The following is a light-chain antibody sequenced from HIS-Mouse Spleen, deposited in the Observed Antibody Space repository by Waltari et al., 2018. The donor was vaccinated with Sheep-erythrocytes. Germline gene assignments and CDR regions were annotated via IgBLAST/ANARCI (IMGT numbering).Light chain of an antibody. Sequence: SSELTQPPSVSVSPGQTASITCSGDKLGDKYACWYQQKPGQSPVLVIYQDTKRPSGIPERFSGSKSGNTASLTVSGLQAEDEADYYCSSYAGSNNWVFGGWTKLTVL. CDR3: SSYAGSNNWV. CDR2: QDT. CDR1: KLGDKY. V-gene: IGLV3-1*01. J-gene: IGLJ3*02.